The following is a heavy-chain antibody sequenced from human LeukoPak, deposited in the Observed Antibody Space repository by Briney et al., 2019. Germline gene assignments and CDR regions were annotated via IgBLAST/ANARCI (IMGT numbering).Heavy chain of an antibody. Sequence: ASVKVSCKASGYTFTKSDYMHWVRQAPGQGLEWMGIINPSDGTTFYAQKLQGRVTMTRDTSTNTVYMELSRLRSEDTAVFYCARGPTDMDFDYWGQGSLVTVSS. J-gene: IGHJ4*02. CDR3: ARGPTDMDFDY. CDR2: INPSDGTT. V-gene: IGHV1-46*04. CDR1: GYTFTKSDY.